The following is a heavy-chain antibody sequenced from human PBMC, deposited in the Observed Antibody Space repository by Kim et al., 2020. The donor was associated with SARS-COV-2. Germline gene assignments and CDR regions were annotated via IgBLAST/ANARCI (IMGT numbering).Heavy chain of an antibody. CDR2: INHSGST. Sequence: SETLSLTCAVYGGSFSGYYWSWIRQPPGKGLEWIGEINHSGSTNYNPSLKSRVTISVDTSKNQFSLKLSSVTAADTAVYYCARERVTVPYGDPAGYFDYWGQGTLVTVSS. CDR3: ARERVTVPYGDPAGYFDY. D-gene: IGHD4-17*01. V-gene: IGHV4-34*01. J-gene: IGHJ4*02. CDR1: GGSFSGYY.